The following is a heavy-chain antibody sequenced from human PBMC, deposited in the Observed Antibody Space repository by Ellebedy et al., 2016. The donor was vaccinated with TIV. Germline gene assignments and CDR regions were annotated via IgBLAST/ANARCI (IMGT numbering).Heavy chain of an antibody. CDR3: AKDRTPGDGYWVFDN. CDR2: IVGSGA. V-gene: IGHV3-23*01. CDR1: GFTFSPYA. J-gene: IGHJ4*02. Sequence: PGGSLRLSCAASGFTFSPYAMAWVRQAPGKGLEWVSGIVGSGAQKYADSVKGRFTIPRDNSKRTVDLQMNSLRAEDTAVYFCAKDRTPGDGYWVFDNWGQGTLVSVSS. D-gene: IGHD5-18*01.